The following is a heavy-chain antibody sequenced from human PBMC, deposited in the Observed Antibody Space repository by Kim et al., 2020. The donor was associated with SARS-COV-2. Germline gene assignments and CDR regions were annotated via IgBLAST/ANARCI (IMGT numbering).Heavy chain of an antibody. V-gene: IGHV1-3*01. D-gene: IGHD3-10*01. J-gene: IGHJ6*02. Sequence: SQEFQGRGAITRDTSASTAYMELSSVRSEDTAVYYCASLGVYDYCGMDVWGQGTTVTVSS. CDR3: ASLGVYDYCGMDV.